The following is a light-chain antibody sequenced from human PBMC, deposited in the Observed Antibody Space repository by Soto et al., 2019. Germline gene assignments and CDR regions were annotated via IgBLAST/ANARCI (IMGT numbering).Light chain of an antibody. J-gene: IGKJ1*01. CDR2: DAS. CDR3: QQCYMGWT. CDR1: QSIGRF. V-gene: IGKV1-5*01. Sequence: DIQMTQSPSTLSASVGDRVTITCRASQSIGRFLAWYQHQPGKAPKLLIYDASTLESGVPSRCSGTGSGTEFTFSITSLQPEDFGTYYCQQCYMGWTFGQGTKVDIK.